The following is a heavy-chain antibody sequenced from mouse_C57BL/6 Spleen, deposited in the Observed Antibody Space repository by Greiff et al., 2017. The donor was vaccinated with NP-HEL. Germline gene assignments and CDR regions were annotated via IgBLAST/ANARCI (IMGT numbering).Heavy chain of an antibody. CDR3: ARVFDYCREYAY. D-gene: IGHD1-1*02. V-gene: IGHV1-18*01. CDR1: GYTFTDYN. Sequence: EVQLQQPGPELVKPGASVKISCKASGYTFTDYNMDWVKQSHGQSLEWIGDINPNNGGTNYNQKFKGKATLTVDKSSSTAYMELRSLTSEDSAVYYCARVFDYCREYAYWGQGTLVTVSA. CDR2: INPNNGGT. J-gene: IGHJ3*01.